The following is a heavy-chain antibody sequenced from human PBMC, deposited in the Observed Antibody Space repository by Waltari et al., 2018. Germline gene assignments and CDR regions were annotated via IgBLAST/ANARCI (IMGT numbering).Heavy chain of an antibody. CDR1: GFPVRCHY. D-gene: IGHD3-9*01. CDR2: IHGAGNT. J-gene: IGHJ4*02. Sequence: EVQLVESGGGLIQPGGSLRLSCIAFGFPVRCHYMSWVRQAPGKGLEWVSVIHGAGNTYYADSVKGRFTISRDTSKNTLYLQMSALRAEDTAVYYCSNSRLNRPDDWYYFDYWGQGTLVTVSS. CDR3: SNSRLNRPDDWYYFDY. V-gene: IGHV3-53*01.